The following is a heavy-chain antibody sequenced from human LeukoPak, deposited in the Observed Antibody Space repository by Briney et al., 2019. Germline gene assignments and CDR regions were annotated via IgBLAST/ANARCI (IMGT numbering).Heavy chain of an antibody. CDR1: GFTFSSYA. V-gene: IGHV3-23*01. CDR3: ARARVGATRPFDY. CDR2: ISGSGGST. Sequence: GGSLRLSCAASGFTFSSYAMSWVRQAPGKGLEWVSAISGSGGSTYYADSVKGRFTISRDNSKNTLYLQMNSLTAEDTAVYYCARARVGATRPFDYWGQGTLVTVSS. D-gene: IGHD1-26*01. J-gene: IGHJ4*02.